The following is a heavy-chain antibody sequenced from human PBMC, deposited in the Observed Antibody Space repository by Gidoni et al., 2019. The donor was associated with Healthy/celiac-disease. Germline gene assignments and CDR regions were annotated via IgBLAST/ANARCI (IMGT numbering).Heavy chain of an antibody. CDR3: ARDRVVVPAAITALDY. CDR2: ISSSSSYI. V-gene: IGHV3-21*01. CDR1: GFNFSRYS. J-gene: IGHJ4*02. D-gene: IGHD2-2*01. Sequence: EVQLVESGGGLVKPGGSLRLSCAASGFNFSRYSMNWVRQAPGKGLEGVSSISSSSSYIYYADSVKGRFTISRDNAKNSLYLQMNSLRAEDTAVYYCARDRVVVPAAITALDYWGQGTLVTVSS.